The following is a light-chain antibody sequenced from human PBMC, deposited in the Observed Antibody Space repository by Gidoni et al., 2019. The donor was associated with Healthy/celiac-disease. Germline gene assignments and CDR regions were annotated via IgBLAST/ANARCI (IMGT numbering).Light chain of an antibody. CDR2: GAS. CDR3: QQYGSSPRT. V-gene: IGKV3-20*01. CDR1: QSLSSRS. J-gene: IGKJ2*01. Sequence: EIVLTQSPGTLSLSPGERATLSCRASQSLSSRSLAWYQQKPGQAPRLLIYGASSRATGIPDRFSGSGSGTDFTLTITRLEPEDFAVYYCQQYGSSPRTFGQGTKLEIK.